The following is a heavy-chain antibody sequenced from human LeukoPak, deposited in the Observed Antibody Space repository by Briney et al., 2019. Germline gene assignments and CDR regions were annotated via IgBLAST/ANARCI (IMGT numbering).Heavy chain of an antibody. J-gene: IGHJ4*02. Sequence: PGGSLRLSCAASGFTFSSYGMHWVCQAPGGGLEWVSSLSTSSIYIYSADSVKGRFSISRDNAKNTLYLSINSLRAGDPAVCYCSKAPVTTCSGAYCYPFDYWGQGTLVTVSS. CDR1: GFTFSSYG. CDR2: LSTSSIYI. V-gene: IGHV3-21*04. D-gene: IGHD2-15*01. CDR3: SKAPVTTCSGAYCYPFDY.